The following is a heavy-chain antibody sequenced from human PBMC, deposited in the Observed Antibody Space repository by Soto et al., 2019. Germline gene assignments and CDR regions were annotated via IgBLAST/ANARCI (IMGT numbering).Heavy chain of an antibody. D-gene: IGHD3-22*01. CDR1: GGSMITYY. J-gene: IGHJ4*02. Sequence: SETLSLTCTVSGGSMITYYWGWFRQPPGKGLEWVGYIYYSGSTTYSPSLKSRVTISADTSKNQFSLKLNSVTAADTAVYYCARLGGYYQAFDQWGQGSLVTVSS. V-gene: IGHV4-59*08. CDR3: ARLGGYYQAFDQ. CDR2: IYYSGST.